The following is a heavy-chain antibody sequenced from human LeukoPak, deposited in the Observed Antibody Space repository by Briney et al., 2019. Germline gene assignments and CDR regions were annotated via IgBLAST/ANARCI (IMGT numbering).Heavy chain of an antibody. D-gene: IGHD3-10*01. J-gene: IGHJ3*02. CDR3: ARKVRDAFDI. CDR1: GSTFRSYS. CDR2: ISSSSSYI. V-gene: IGHV3-21*01. Sequence: GGSLRLSCAASGSTFRSYSMNWVRQAPGKGLEWVSSISSSSSYIYYADSVKGRFTFSRDNAKNSLYLQMNSLRAEDTAVYYCARKVRDAFDIWGQGTMVTVSS.